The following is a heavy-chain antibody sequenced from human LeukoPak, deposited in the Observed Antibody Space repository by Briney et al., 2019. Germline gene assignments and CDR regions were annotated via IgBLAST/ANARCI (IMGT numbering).Heavy chain of an antibody. V-gene: IGHV4-59*01. CDR3: ARVEEGYGSGRRENYYYYYMDV. CDR2: IHYSGST. CDR1: GGSIRNYY. J-gene: IGHJ6*03. Sequence: SETLSLTCTVSGGSIRNYYWGWIRQPPGKGLEWIGYIHYSGSTNYNPSLKSRVTISVDTSKNQFSLKLNSVTAADTAVYYCARVEEGYGSGRRENYYYYYMDVWGKGTTVTLSS. D-gene: IGHD3-10*01.